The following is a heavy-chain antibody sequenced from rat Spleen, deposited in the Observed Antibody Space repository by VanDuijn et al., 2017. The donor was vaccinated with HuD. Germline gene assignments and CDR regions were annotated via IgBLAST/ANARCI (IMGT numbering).Heavy chain of an antibody. CDR3: ARDVANYSAGTYGVMAA. J-gene: IGHJ4*01. CDR2: IWTGGGT. V-gene: IGHV2-30*01. D-gene: IGHD1-12*02. CDR1: GFSLTSYN. Sequence: QVQLRESGPGLLQPSQTLSLTCTVSGFSLTSYNVHWVRQPTGKGLEWMGVIWTGGGTDYNSALESRLSISRDTSKSQVFLKMNSLQTEDIATYYCARDVANYSAGTYGVMAAWGQGASVTVSS.